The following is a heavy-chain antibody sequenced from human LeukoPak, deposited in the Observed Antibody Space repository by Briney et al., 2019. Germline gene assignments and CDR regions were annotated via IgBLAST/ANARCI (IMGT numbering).Heavy chain of an antibody. CDR2: INPNSGGT. J-gene: IGHJ4*02. CDR3: ARGYDFWSGYYPFDY. Sequence: GASVKVSCKASGYTFTGYYMHWVRQAPGQGLEWMGRINPNSGGTNYAQKFQGRVTMTRDTSISTAYMELSRLRSDDTAVYYCARGYDFWSGYYPFDYWGLGTLVTVSS. D-gene: IGHD3-3*01. CDR1: GYTFTGYY. V-gene: IGHV1-2*06.